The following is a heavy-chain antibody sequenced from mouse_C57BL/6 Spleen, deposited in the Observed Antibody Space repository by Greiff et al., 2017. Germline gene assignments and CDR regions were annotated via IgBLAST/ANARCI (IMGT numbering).Heavy chain of an antibody. D-gene: IGHD1-1*01. V-gene: IGHV1-81*01. CDR3: ARCRYYGSSYKAMDY. CDR1: GYTFTSYG. CDR2: IYPRSGNT. Sequence: QVQLQQSGAELARPGASVKLSCKASGYTFTSYGISWVKQRTGQGLEWIGEIYPRSGNTYYNEKFKGKATLTADKSSSTAYMELRSLTSEDSAVYFCARCRYYGSSYKAMDYWGQGTSVTVSS. J-gene: IGHJ4*01.